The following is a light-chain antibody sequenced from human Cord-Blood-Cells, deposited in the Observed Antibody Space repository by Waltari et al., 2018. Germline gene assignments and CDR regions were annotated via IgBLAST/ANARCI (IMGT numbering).Light chain of an antibody. J-gene: IGKJ4*01. Sequence: EIVLTQSTATLPLSPGERATISCTASQSVSSYLAWYQQKPGQAPRLLMYDASSSATGIPARFSGSGSGTDFTLSISSLEPEDFAVYYCQQRSSWPLTFGGGTKVEIK. CDR2: DAS. CDR1: QSVSSY. V-gene: IGKV3-11*01. CDR3: QQRSSWPLT.